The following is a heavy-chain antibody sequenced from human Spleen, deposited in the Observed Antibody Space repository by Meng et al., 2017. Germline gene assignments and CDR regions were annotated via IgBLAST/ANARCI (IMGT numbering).Heavy chain of an antibody. J-gene: IGHJ4*02. Sequence: GESLKISCAASGFTVNNNYMNWVRQAPGRGLEWVSVIYSGGSTSYADSVRGRFTISRDNAKNSLYLQMNSLRAEDTAVYYCARDLGLTGTTSLDYWGQGTLVTVSS. CDR3: ARDLGLTGTTSLDY. CDR2: IYSGGST. V-gene: IGHV3-66*01. CDR1: GFTVNNNY. D-gene: IGHD1-20*01.